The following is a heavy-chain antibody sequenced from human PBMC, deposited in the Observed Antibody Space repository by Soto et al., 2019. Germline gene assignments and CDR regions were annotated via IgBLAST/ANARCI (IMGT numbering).Heavy chain of an antibody. J-gene: IGHJ3*01. CDR1: GFTFSLYP. V-gene: IGHV3-48*02. CDR2: ISPSNTTI. Sequence: QLVESGGGLVQPGGSLRLSCAASGFTFSLYPMNWVRQAPGKGLEWLSYISPSNTTIYYADSVKGRFTISRDNAKDSLDLQMNGLRDDDTAVYYCARVGRGFCSSARCYTDGFDLWDQGTVVTVST. CDR3: ARVGRGFCSSARCYTDGFDL. D-gene: IGHD2-2*01.